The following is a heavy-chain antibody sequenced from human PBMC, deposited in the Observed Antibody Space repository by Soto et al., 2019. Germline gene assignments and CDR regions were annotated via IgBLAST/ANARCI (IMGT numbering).Heavy chain of an antibody. CDR3: ARGRYGDY. V-gene: IGHV1-18*01. D-gene: IGHD1-1*01. J-gene: IGHJ4*02. CDR1: GYTFTSYG. CDR2: ISAHNGNT. Sequence: QVHLVQSGAEVKKPGASVKVSCKASGYTFTSYGITWVRQAPGQGLEWMGWISAHNGNTDYAQKLQGRFIVPRDTSTSTAYMELRSLRSDDTAVYYCARGRYGDYWGQGALVTVSS.